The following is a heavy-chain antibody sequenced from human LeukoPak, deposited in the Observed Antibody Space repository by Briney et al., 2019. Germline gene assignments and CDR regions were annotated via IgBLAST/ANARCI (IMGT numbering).Heavy chain of an antibody. J-gene: IGHJ3*02. CDR3: AADSLFSSGFYAFDI. CDR1: GFTFTNSA. Sequence: SVKVSCKASGFTFTNSAVQWVRQARGQRPEWIGWIVVGSGNTNYAQKFQERVTVTRDMSTSTAYMELSSLRSEDTAVYYCAADSLFSSGFYAFDIWGQGTMVTVSS. V-gene: IGHV1-58*01. D-gene: IGHD6-19*01. CDR2: IVVGSGNT.